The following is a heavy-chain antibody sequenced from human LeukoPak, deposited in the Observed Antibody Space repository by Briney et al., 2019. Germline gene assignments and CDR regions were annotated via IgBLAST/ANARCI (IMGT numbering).Heavy chain of an antibody. D-gene: IGHD3-22*01. V-gene: IGHV3-9*03. CDR1: GFTFDDYA. CDR2: ISWNSGSI. Sequence: GGSLRLSCAASGFTFDDYAMHWIRQAPGKGLEWVSGISWNSGSIGYADSVKGRFTISRDNAKNSLYLQMNSLRAEDMALYYCAKVADSSGYHYFDYWGQGTLVTVSS. J-gene: IGHJ4*02. CDR3: AKVADSSGYHYFDY.